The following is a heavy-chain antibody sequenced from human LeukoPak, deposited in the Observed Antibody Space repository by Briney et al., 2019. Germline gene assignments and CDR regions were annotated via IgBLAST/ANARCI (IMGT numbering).Heavy chain of an antibody. J-gene: IGHJ4*02. CDR3: ARRGFDWLSLDY. CDR2: ISYDGSNK. CDR1: GFTFSSYA. V-gene: IGHV3-30-3*01. Sequence: GGSLRLSCAASGFTFSSYAMHWVRQAPGKGLEWVAVISYDGSNKYHADSVKGRFTISRDNSKNTLYLQMNSLRAEDTAVYYCARRGFDWLSLDYWGQGTLVTVSS. D-gene: IGHD3-9*01.